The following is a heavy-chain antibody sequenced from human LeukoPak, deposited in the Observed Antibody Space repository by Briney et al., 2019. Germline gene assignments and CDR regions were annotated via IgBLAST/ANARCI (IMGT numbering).Heavy chain of an antibody. V-gene: IGHV1-2*02. CDR2: INPNTGGT. CDR3: ARIRAAGANWFDP. D-gene: IGHD6-13*01. Sequence: ASVKVSCKASGYTFSGYYIHWVRQAPGQGLEWMGWINPNTGGTNYAQKFQGRVTMTRDTSISTAYMELSRLRSDDTAVYYCARIRAAGANWFDPWGQGTLVIVSS. CDR1: GYTFSGYY. J-gene: IGHJ5*02.